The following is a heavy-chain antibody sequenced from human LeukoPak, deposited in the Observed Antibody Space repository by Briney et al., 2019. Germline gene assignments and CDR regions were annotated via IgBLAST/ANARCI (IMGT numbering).Heavy chain of an antibody. V-gene: IGHV3-30*02. D-gene: IGHD6-13*01. CDR1: GFIFSSHG. CDR3: ARDEAAHY. Sequence: GGSLRLSCAASGFIFSSHGMHWVRQAPGKGLEWVAFIRYDGGNKYYADSMKGRFTISRDNSKNTLYLQMNSLRAEDTAVYYCARDEAAHYWGQGTLVTVSS. J-gene: IGHJ4*02. CDR2: IRYDGGNK.